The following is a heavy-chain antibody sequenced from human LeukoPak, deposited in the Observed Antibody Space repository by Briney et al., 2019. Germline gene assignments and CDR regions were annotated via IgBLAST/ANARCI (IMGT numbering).Heavy chain of an antibody. CDR2: ITAGNGNI. V-gene: IGHV1-3*01. CDR3: ARSYLYGDFDY. Sequence: GASVKVSCKASGYTFTTYIIHWVRQAPGQRLEWMGWITAGNGNIQYSQKFQGRVTITRDTSASTAYMELSSLRSEDTAVYYCARSYLYGDFDYWGQGTLVTVSS. J-gene: IGHJ4*02. CDR1: GYTFTTYI. D-gene: IGHD4-17*01.